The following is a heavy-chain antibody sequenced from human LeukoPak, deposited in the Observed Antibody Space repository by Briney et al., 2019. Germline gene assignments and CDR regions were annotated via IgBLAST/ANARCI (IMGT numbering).Heavy chain of an antibody. D-gene: IGHD3-10*01. V-gene: IGHV4-59*08. CDR3: ARHKNSGTYPLDF. CDR1: GDSISGYY. J-gene: IGHJ4*02. Sequence: SETLSLTCTVSGDSISGYYWSWIRQPPGRALEYIGFIRYSGSTKYNPSLQSRVTMSVDTSKNQFSLKLTSVTAADTAVYYCARHKNSGTYPLDFWGQGTLVTVSS. CDR2: IRYSGST.